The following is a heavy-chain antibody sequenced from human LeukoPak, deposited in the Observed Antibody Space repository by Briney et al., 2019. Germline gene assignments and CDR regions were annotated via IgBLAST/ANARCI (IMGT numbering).Heavy chain of an antibody. CDR2: INHSGST. V-gene: IGHV4-34*01. CDR3: ARGRLLTLRNKNYFDY. Sequence: PSETLSLTCTVSGGSISSYYWSWIRQPPGKGLEWIGEINHSGSTNYNPSLKSRVTISVDTSKNQFSLKLSSVTAADTAVYYCARGRLLTLRNKNYFDYWGQGTLVTVSS. J-gene: IGHJ4*02. CDR1: GGSISSYY. D-gene: IGHD2-21*02.